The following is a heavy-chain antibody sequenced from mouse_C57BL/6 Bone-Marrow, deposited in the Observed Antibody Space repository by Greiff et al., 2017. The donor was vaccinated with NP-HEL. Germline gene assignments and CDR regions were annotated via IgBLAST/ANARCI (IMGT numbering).Heavy chain of an antibody. CDR3: ARQANYEGFAY. CDR2: IYPRSGNT. V-gene: IGHV1-81*01. Sequence: QVQLKESGAELARPGASVKLSCKASGYTFTSYGISWVKQRTGQGLEWIGEIYPRSGNTYYNEKFKGKATLTADKSSSTAYMELRSLTSEDSAVYFCARQANYEGFAYWGQGTLVTVSA. J-gene: IGHJ3*01. D-gene: IGHD2-4*01. CDR1: GYTFTSYG.